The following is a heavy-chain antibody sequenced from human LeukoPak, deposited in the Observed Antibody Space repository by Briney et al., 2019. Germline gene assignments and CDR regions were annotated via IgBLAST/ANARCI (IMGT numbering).Heavy chain of an antibody. V-gene: IGHV4-30-4*08. CDR1: GGSISSGDYY. J-gene: IGHJ4*02. Sequence: KTSETLSLTCTVSGGSISSGDYYRSWIRQPPGKGLEWIGYIYYSGSTYYNPSLKSRVTISVDTSKNQFSLKLSSVTAADTAVYYCARTPRNYYELYYFDCWGQGTLVTVSS. CDR3: ARTPRNYYELYYFDC. CDR2: IYYSGST. D-gene: IGHD3-3*01.